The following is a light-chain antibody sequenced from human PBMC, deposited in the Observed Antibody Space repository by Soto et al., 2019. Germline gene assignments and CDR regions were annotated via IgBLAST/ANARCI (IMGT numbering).Light chain of an antibody. CDR3: QQYNSYPWT. CDR2: KAS. Sequence: MQMTQSPSALSASVGDRVTFTCWASQTISNWFAWYQQKPGKAPKLLIYKASTLESGVPSRLRGSGYGTELTITISSMQTDDFETYYCQQYNSYPWTFGHGTKVDI. V-gene: IGKV1-5*03. CDR1: QTISNW. J-gene: IGKJ1*01.